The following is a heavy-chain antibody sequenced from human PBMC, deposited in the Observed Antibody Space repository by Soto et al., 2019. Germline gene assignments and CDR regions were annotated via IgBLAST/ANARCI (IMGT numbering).Heavy chain of an antibody. CDR3: ARWAVREEPEGRSDFWSGYYDAYYYYGMDV. CDR2: IIPIVGTA. D-gene: IGHD3-3*01. V-gene: IGHV1-69*13. Sequence: VASVKVSCKASGGTFSSYAISWVRQAPGQGLEWMGGIIPIVGTANYAQKFQGRVTITADESTSTAYMELSSLRSEDTAVYYCARWAVREEPEGRSDFWSGYYDAYYYYGMDVWGQGTTVTVSS. CDR1: GGTFSSYA. J-gene: IGHJ6*02.